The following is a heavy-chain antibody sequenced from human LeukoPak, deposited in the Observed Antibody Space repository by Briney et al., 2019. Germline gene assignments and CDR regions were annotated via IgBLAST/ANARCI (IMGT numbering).Heavy chain of an antibody. V-gene: IGHV4-34*01. D-gene: IGHD3-22*01. CDR3: ARDDSSGYYGLDY. CDR2: IYHSGST. J-gene: IGHJ4*02. Sequence: SETLSLTCAVYGGSFSGYYWSWIRQPPGKGLEWIGYIYHSGSTYYNPSLKSRVTISVDRSKNQFSLKLSSVTAADTAVYYCARDDSSGYYGLDYWGQGTLVTVSS. CDR1: GGSFSGYY.